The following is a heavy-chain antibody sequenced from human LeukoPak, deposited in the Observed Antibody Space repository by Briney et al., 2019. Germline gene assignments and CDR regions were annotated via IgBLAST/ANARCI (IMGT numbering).Heavy chain of an antibody. CDR3: AKEGQTVAGNGYFDY. CDR2: ISGSGDNT. V-gene: IGHV3-23*01. D-gene: IGHD6-19*01. CDR1: GFTFSSYW. Sequence: GGSLRLSCAASGFTFSSYWMSWVRQAPGKGLEWVSAISGSGDNTYYTDSVKGRFTISRDNSQNTLFLQMDSLRAEDTAIYYCAKEGQTVAGNGYFDYWGQGTLVTVSS. J-gene: IGHJ4*02.